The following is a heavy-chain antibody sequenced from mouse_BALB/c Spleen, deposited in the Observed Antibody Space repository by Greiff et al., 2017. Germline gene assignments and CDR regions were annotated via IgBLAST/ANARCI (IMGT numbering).Heavy chain of an antibody. V-gene: IGHV2-9*02. CDR3: ARERERGYGNWILDY. CDR1: GFSLTSYG. CDR2: IWAGGST. Sequence: QVQLKESGPGLVAPSQSLSITCTVSGFSLTSYGVHWVRQPPGKGLEWLGVIWAGGSTNYNSALMSRLSISKDNSKSQVFLKMNSLQTDDTAMYYCARERERGYGNWILDYWGQGTTLTVSS. D-gene: IGHD2-1*01. J-gene: IGHJ2*01.